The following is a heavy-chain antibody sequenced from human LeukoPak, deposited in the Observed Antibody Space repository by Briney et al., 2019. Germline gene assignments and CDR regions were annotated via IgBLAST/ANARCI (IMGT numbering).Heavy chain of an antibody. D-gene: IGHD3-10*02. CDR3: ARDVLGGEDY. J-gene: IGHJ4*02. CDR2: IYISGTS. Sequence: ASETLSLTCTVLGVAITNHYWSWLRQHPGKRLEWIGNIYISGTSNYNPSLKNRVSLSIDTSRKQVSLKLASVTADDTAVYYCARDVLGGEDYWGQGTLVTVSS. V-gene: IGHV4-59*11. CDR1: GVAITNHY.